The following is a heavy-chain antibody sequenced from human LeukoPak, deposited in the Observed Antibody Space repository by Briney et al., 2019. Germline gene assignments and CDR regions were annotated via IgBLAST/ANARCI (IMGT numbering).Heavy chain of an antibody. V-gene: IGHV1-2*02. Sequence: ASVTVSCKASGYTFTGYYMHWVRQAPGQGLEWMGWINPNSGGTNYAQKFQGRVTMTRDTSIRTAYMELSRLRSDDTAVYYCASGYYYGSGTPTWFDYWGQGTLVTVSS. CDR1: GYTFTGYY. D-gene: IGHD3-10*01. CDR2: INPNSGGT. J-gene: IGHJ4*02. CDR3: ASGYYYGSGTPTWFDY.